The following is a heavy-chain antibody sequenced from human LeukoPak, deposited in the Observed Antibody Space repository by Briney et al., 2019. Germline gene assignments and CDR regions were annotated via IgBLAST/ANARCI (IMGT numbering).Heavy chain of an antibody. D-gene: IGHD3-16*01. J-gene: IGHJ3*02. CDR3: ARVMTLGGVDFDS. CDR1: GGSFSAYY. V-gene: IGHV4-34*01. Sequence: SETLSLTCAVYGGSFSAYYWSWIRQPPGKGLEWSGEINHSGSTNYNPSLKSRVTISVDTSKSQFSLKLSSVTAADTAVYYCARVMTLGGVDFDSWGQGTMVTVSS. CDR2: INHSGST.